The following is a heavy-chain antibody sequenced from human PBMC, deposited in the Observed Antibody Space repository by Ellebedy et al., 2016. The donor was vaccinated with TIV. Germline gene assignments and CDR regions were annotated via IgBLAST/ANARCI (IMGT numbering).Heavy chain of an antibody. Sequence: GESLKISCAASGFTFSSYAMNWVRQAPGKGLEWVSGISGSGGSTYYADSVKGRFTISRDNSKNTVYLQMNSLRAEDTAVYYCAAYYGGRFDYWGQGTLVTVSS. CDR3: AAYYGGRFDY. D-gene: IGHD4-23*01. V-gene: IGHV3-23*01. J-gene: IGHJ4*02. CDR1: GFTFSSYA. CDR2: ISGSGGST.